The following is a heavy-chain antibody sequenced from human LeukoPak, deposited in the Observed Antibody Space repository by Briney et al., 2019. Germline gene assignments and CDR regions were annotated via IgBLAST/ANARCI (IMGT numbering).Heavy chain of an antibody. V-gene: IGHV1-2*02. CDR1: GYTFTGYY. CDR3: ARVFMVRGVPFDY. Sequence: ASVKVSCKASGYTFTGYYLHWVRQAPGQGLEWMGWINPNGGGTNYAQKFQGRVTMTRDTSISTAYMELSRLRSDDTAVYYCARVFMVRGVPFDYWGQGTLVTVSS. CDR2: INPNGGGT. J-gene: IGHJ4*02. D-gene: IGHD3-10*01.